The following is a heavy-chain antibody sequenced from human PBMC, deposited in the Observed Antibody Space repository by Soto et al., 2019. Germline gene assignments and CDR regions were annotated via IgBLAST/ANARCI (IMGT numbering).Heavy chain of an antibody. V-gene: IGHV1-69*01. Sequence: QVQLVQSGAEVKKPGSSVKVSCKASGGTFSSYAISWVRQAPGQGLEWMGGIIPIFGTANYAQKFQGRVTITADESTSTAYMELSSLRSEDTAVYYCARDLNLVDFWSGHFVYYYGMDVWGQGTTVTVSS. CDR3: ARDLNLVDFWSGHFVYYYGMDV. D-gene: IGHD3-3*01. CDR2: IIPIFGTA. CDR1: GGTFSSYA. J-gene: IGHJ6*02.